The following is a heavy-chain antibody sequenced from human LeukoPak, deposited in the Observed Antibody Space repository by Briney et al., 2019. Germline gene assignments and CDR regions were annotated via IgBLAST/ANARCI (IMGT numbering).Heavy chain of an antibody. CDR2: ISAYNGNT. CDR3: ARRLIAAPSRFDY. V-gene: IGHV1-18*01. J-gene: IGHJ4*02. Sequence: ASVKVSCKASGGTFSSYTISWVRQAPGQGLEWMGWISAYNGNTNYAQKLQGRVTMTTDTSTSAAYMELRSLRSDDTAVYYCARRLIAAPSRFDYWGQGTLVTVSS. D-gene: IGHD6-6*01. CDR1: GGTFSSYT.